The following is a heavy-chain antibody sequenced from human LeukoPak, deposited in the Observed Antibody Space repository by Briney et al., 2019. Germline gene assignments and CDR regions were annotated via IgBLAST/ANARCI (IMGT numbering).Heavy chain of an antibody. V-gene: IGHV4-39*01. CDR2: IYYSGST. J-gene: IGHJ6*03. Sequence: SETLSLTCTVSGGSISSSSYYWGWIRQPPGKGLEWIGSIYYSGSTYYIPSLKSRVTISVDTSKNQFSLKLSSVTAADTAVYYCARFNYYYYYMDVWGKGTTVTVSS. CDR1: GGSISSSSYY. CDR3: ARFNYYYYYMDV.